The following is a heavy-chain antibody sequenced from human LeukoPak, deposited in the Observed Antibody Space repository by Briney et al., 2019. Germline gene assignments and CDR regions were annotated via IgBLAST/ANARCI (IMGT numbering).Heavy chain of an antibody. J-gene: IGHJ3*02. CDR2: ISYDGSDK. CDR1: GFTFSAYA. D-gene: IGHD2-8*02. V-gene: IGHV3-30*18. CDR3: AKSLRGTGLDAFDI. Sequence: GGSLRLSCAASGFTFSAYAMHWVRHAPGKGLEWVTLISYDGSDKYYAGSVKGRFTISRDNSKNTLYLQMNSLRADDTAVYYCAKSLRGTGLDAFDIWGQGTMVTVSS.